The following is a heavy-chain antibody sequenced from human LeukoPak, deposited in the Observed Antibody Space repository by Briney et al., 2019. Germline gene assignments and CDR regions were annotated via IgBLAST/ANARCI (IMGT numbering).Heavy chain of an antibody. J-gene: IGHJ4*02. CDR3: ARRYSSSSYGYYFDY. V-gene: IGHV5-51*01. CDR1: GYSFTSYW. Sequence: GESLKISCKGSGYSFTSYWIGWVRQMPGKGLEWMGIIYPGDSDTRYSPSFQGQVTISADKSISTAYLQWSSLKASDTAMYYCARRYSSSSYGYYFDYWGQGTLVTVSS. CDR2: IYPGDSDT. D-gene: IGHD6-6*01.